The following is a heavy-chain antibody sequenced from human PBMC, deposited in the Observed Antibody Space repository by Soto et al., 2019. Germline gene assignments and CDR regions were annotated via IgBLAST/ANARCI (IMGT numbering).Heavy chain of an antibody. CDR2: INAGNGNT. D-gene: IGHD4-17*01. J-gene: IGHJ4*02. CDR3: AREDLTTATSYFDY. CDR1: GYTFTTYA. V-gene: IGHV1-3*05. Sequence: QVQLVQSGTEEKKPGASVKVSCKASGYTFTTYAMHWVRQAPGQSLEWMGWINAGNGNTKYSQKFQGRVTITRDTSASTAYMELSSLRSEDTAVYYWAREDLTTATSYFDYWGQGTLVTVSS.